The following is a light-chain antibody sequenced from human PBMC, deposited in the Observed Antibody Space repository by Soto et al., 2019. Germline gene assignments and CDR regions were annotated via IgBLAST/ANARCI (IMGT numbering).Light chain of an antibody. CDR2: DVS. CDR3: QQRINCPLT. J-gene: IGKJ4*01. V-gene: IGKV3-11*01. Sequence: EIVLTQSPATLSLSPGERATLSCRASQSVSSFLAWYQQRPGQPPRLLIYDVSSRATGSTTRFSGSGSGTDFTLTISSLEPEDFAVYYCQQRINCPLTFGGGTKVEIQ. CDR1: QSVSSF.